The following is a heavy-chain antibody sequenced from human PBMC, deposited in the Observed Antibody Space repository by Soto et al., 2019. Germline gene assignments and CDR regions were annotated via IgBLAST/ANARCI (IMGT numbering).Heavy chain of an antibody. CDR2: ISGSGGGT. CDR3: AKDHYYDSSGYSKMGSFHI. J-gene: IGHJ3*02. CDR1: GFTFSSYA. Sequence: EVQLLESGGGLVQPGGSLRLSCAASGFTFSSYAMSWVRQAPRKGLEWVSAISGSGGGTSYADSVKGRFTISRDNSKSTLYLQMNSLRAEDTAVYYCAKDHYYDSSGYSKMGSFHIWGQGTMVTVSS. D-gene: IGHD3-22*01. V-gene: IGHV3-23*01.